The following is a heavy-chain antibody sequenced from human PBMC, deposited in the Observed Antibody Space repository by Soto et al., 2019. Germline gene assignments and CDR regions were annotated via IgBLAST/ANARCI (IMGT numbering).Heavy chain of an antibody. D-gene: IGHD3-22*01. CDR3: AREGPPNGYYDSGGYYPLDY. J-gene: IGHJ4*02. CDR1: GYTFTSYG. Sequence: QVQLVQSGAEVKKPGASVKVSCKASGYTFTSYGIIWVRQAPGQGLEWMGWISTYNVNTNYAQKLQGRVTMTTDISTSTAYMELRSLRSDDTAVFYCAREGPPNGYYDSGGYYPLDYWGQGTLVTVSS. CDR2: ISTYNVNT. V-gene: IGHV1-18*01.